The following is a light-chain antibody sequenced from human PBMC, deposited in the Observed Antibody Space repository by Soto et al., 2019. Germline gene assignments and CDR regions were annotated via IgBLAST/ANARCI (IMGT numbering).Light chain of an antibody. CDR2: TNN. J-gene: IGLJ1*01. CDR1: NSNIGTNT. CDR3: AAWDDSLGAYV. V-gene: IGLV1-44*01. Sequence: SALTQPPSASWTPGQRVTISCSGSNSNIGTNTVNWYQQLPGTAPRLLIYTNNQRPSGVPQRFSGSKTGTSASLAIGGLQSEDGADYYCAAWDDSLGAYVFGTGTKVTVL.